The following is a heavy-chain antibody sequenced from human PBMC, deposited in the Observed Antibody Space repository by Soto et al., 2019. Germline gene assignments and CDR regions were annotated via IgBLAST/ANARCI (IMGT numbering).Heavy chain of an antibody. CDR1: GFIFGFYW. Sequence: LRLSCSASGFIFGFYWMTWVRQAPGKGLEWVANIERHGNDKYYVDSVTGRFTISRDNAQNSLFLQMNNLRAEDTAVYFCARIRATDYEIDYWGQGTLVTVPS. D-gene: IGHD3-22*01. CDR3: ARIRATDYEIDY. J-gene: IGHJ4*02. CDR2: IERHGNDK. V-gene: IGHV3-7*03.